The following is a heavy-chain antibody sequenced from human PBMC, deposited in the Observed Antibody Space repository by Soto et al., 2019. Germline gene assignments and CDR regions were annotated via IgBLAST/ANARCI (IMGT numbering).Heavy chain of an antibody. D-gene: IGHD5-18*01. Sequence: GGSLRLSCAASGFTFSSYGMHWVRQAPGKGLEWVAVIWYDGSNKYYADSVKGRFTISRDNSKNTLYLQMNSLRAEDTAVYYCARARSSYGHNGYYFDYWGQGTLVTVSS. CDR3: ARARSSYGHNGYYFDY. CDR2: IWYDGSNK. CDR1: GFTFSSYG. J-gene: IGHJ4*02. V-gene: IGHV3-33*01.